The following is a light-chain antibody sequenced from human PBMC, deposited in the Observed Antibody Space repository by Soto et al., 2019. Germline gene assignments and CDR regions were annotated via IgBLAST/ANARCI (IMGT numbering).Light chain of an antibody. Sequence: ETVMTQSPATLSVSPGERATLSCRASQSVDTNLAWYQQKPGQAPRLLIYGASSRATGIPDRFSGSGSGTDFTLTISRLEPEDFAMYYCQQYGRSPTWTFGQGTKVDIK. J-gene: IGKJ1*01. CDR3: QQYGRSPTWT. CDR2: GAS. V-gene: IGKV3-20*01. CDR1: QSVDTN.